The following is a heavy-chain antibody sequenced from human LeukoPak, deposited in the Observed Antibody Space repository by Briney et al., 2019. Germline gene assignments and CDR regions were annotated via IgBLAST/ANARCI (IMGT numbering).Heavy chain of an antibody. V-gene: IGHV4-4*02. Sequence: ASETLSLTCAVSGVSISTSIWWSWVRQPPGKGLEWIGEIFHSGSTNYNPSLKSRLTISVDKSKNQFSLNLNSVTAADTAVYYCASQRLSSGWYPLGYWGQGTLVTVSS. CDR2: IFHSGST. CDR3: ASQRLSSGWYPLGY. CDR1: GVSISTSIW. D-gene: IGHD6-19*01. J-gene: IGHJ4*02.